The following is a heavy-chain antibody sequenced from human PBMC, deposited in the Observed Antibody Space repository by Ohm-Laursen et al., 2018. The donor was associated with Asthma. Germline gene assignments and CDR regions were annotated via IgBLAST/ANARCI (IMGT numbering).Heavy chain of an antibody. Sequence: SETLSLTCTVAGDSISSGDNYWSWIRQHPGKGLEWIGSIYYSGSTNYNPSLKSRVTISVDTSKNQFSLKLSSVTAADTAVYYCARALYSGSYPYFDYWGQGTLVTVSS. CDR1: GDSISSGDNY. CDR3: ARALYSGSYPYFDY. CDR2: IYYSGST. D-gene: IGHD1-26*01. V-gene: IGHV4-61*08. J-gene: IGHJ4*02.